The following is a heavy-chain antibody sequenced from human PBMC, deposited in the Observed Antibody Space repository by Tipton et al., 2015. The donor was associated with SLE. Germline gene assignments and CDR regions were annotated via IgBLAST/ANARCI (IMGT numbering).Heavy chain of an antibody. J-gene: IGHJ4*02. CDR1: GSPFTYHE. D-gene: IGHD6-19*01. CDR2: MSPKSGET. Sequence: QLVQSGAEVKKPGASVKVSCKASGSPFTYHEINYVRQAPGQGLEWMGWMSPKSGETGYAQNFQGRITMTWNPSTNTAYMNLTSLTFEDTATYYCARGSRGVAGAGVLGHWGQGTLVTVSS. V-gene: IGHV1-8*02. CDR3: ARGSRGVAGAGVLGH.